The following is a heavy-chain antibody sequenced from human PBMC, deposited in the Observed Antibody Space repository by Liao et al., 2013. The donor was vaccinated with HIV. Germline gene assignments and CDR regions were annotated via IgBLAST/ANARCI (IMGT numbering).Heavy chain of an antibody. CDR3: ARESYDVLTGYLDY. V-gene: IGHV4-39*07. CDR1: GGSISSSSYY. Sequence: QVQLQQWGAGLLKPSETLSLTCAVSGGSISSSSYYWGWIRQPPGKGLEWIGSIYYSGITYYNPSLKSRVTISVDTSKNQFSLKLSSVTAADTAVYYCARESYDVLTGYLDYWGQGTLVTVSS. J-gene: IGHJ4*02. CDR2: IYYSGIT. D-gene: IGHD3-9*01.